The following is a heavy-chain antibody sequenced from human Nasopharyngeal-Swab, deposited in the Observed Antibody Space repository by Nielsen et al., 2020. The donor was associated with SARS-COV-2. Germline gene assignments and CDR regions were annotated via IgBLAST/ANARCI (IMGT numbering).Heavy chain of an antibody. V-gene: IGHV3-11*04. D-gene: IGHD6-19*01. Sequence: GESLKISCAASGFTFSDYYMSWIRQAPGKGLEWVSYISSSGSTIYYADSVKGRFTISRDNAKNSLYLQMNSLRAEDTAVYYCARDSPPWPVPEYFQHWGQGTLVTVSS. CDR3: ARDSPPWPVPEYFQH. CDR2: ISSSGSTI. CDR1: GFTFSDYY. J-gene: IGHJ1*01.